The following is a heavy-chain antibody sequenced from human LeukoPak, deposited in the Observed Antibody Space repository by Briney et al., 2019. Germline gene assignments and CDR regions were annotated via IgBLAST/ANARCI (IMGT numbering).Heavy chain of an antibody. CDR2: IRYDGSNK. CDR1: GFTFSSYG. CDR3: AKDRDGGNFFFDY. J-gene: IGHJ4*02. D-gene: IGHD4-23*01. Sequence: GGSLRLSSAASGFTFSSYGMHWVRQAPGKGLEWVAFIRYDGSNKYYADSGKGRFTISRDNSKNTLYLQMNSLRAEDTAVYYCAKDRDGGNFFFDYWGQGTLATVSS. V-gene: IGHV3-30*02.